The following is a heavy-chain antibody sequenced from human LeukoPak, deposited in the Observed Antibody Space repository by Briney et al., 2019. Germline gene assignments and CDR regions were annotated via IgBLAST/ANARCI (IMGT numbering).Heavy chain of an antibody. CDR2: IIPILGIA. CDR3: ARVYRAYYDILTGPFDY. Sequence: GASVKVSCKASGGTFSSYAISWVRQAPGQGLEWMGRIIPILGIANYAQKFQGRVTITADKSTSTAYMELRSLGSDDTAVYYCARVYRAYYDILTGPFDYWGQGTLVTVSS. J-gene: IGHJ4*02. CDR1: GGTFSSYA. D-gene: IGHD3-9*01. V-gene: IGHV1-69*04.